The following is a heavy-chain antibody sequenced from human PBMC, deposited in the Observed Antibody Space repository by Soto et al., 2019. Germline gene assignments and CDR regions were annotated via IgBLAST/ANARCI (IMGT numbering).Heavy chain of an antibody. J-gene: IGHJ3*02. CDR2: INHSGST. V-gene: IGHV4-34*01. Sequence: SETLSLTCAVYGGSFSGYYWSWIRQPPGKGLEWIGEINHSGSTNYNPSLKSRVTISVDTSKNQFSLKLSSVTAADTAVYYCARISSGYYYGAFDIWGQGTMVTVS. CDR1: GGSFSGYY. CDR3: ARISSGYYYGAFDI. D-gene: IGHD3-22*01.